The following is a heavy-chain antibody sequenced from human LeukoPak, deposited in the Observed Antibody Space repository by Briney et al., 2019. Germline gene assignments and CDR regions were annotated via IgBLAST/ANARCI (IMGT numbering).Heavy chain of an antibody. CDR3: ARGGYDSSGYYYGLRYYYYGMDV. D-gene: IGHD3-22*01. CDR1: GFTVSSNY. J-gene: IGHJ6*02. V-gene: IGHV3-53*01. CDR2: IYSGGST. Sequence: GGSLRLSCAASGFTVSSNYMSWVRQAPGKGLEWVSVIYSGGSTYYADSVKGRFTISRDNSKNTLYLQMNSLRAEDTAVYYCARGGYDSSGYYYGLRYYYYGMDVWGQGTTVTVSS.